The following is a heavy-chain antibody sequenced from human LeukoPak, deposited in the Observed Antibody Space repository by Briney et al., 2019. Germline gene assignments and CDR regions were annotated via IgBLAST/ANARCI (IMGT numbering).Heavy chain of an antibody. D-gene: IGHD1-1*01. Sequence: GASVKVSCKASGYTFTSYDIHWVRQATGQGLEWMGRMNPNNGNTGGAQKFQGRVTMTRDPSISTAYMELSSLRSEDTGVYFCARALAGTAELDVWGKGTTVTVSS. J-gene: IGHJ6*04. CDR1: GYTFTSYD. V-gene: IGHV1-8*01. CDR3: ARALAGTAELDV. CDR2: MNPNNGNT.